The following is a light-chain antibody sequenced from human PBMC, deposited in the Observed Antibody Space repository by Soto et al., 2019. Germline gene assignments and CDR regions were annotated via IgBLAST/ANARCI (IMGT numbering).Light chain of an antibody. Sequence: QSVLTQAPSVSGAPGRSVTISCSGGTSNIGRNSVNWYQQFPGTAPKLLIYMNDRRPSGVPDRFSAFRSGASASLAISGLQSEDGATYYCAAWDDNLSVVFGGGTKVTVL. J-gene: IGLJ2*01. V-gene: IGLV1-44*01. CDR3: AAWDDNLSVV. CDR1: TSNIGRNS. CDR2: MND.